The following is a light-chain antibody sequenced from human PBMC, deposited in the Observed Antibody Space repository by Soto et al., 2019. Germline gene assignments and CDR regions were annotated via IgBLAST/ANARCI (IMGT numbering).Light chain of an antibody. CDR1: QSVGSSY. J-gene: IGKJ3*01. Sequence: EIVLTQSPGTLSVSPGERVTLSCRASQSVGSSYLAWYQQRPGQAPRLLIFGASYRATGIPDRFSGSGSGTDFTLTISRLEPEDFAVYYCQADSSSPPEITFGPGTKVDSK. CDR3: QADSSSPPEIT. V-gene: IGKV3-20*01. CDR2: GAS.